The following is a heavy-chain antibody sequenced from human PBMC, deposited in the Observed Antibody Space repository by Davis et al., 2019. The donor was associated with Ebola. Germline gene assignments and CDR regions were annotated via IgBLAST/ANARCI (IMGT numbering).Heavy chain of an antibody. Sequence: GESLKISCAASGFTFSSYAMSWVRQAPGKGLEWVSTISGSGGSTYYADSVKGRFTISRDNSKNTLYLHLTAEDTAVYYCARGPKRGWLDPWGQGTLVTVSS. CDR1: GFTFSSYA. D-gene: IGHD3-10*01. CDR3: ARGPKRGWLDP. J-gene: IGHJ5*02. V-gene: IGHV3-23*01. CDR2: ISGSGGST.